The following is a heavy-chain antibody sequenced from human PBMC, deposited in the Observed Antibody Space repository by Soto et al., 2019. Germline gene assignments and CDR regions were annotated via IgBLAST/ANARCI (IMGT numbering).Heavy chain of an antibody. CDR2: IYYSGST. CDR3: ARHHLTFGYYYGMDV. D-gene: IGHD3-16*01. J-gene: IGHJ6*02. CDR1: GGSISSSSYY. Sequence: SETLSLTCTVSGGSISSSSYYWGWIRQPPGKGLEWIGSIYYSGSTYYNPSLKSRVTISVDTSKNQFSLKLSSVTAADTAVYYCARHHLTFGYYYGMDVWGQGTTVTVSS. V-gene: IGHV4-39*01.